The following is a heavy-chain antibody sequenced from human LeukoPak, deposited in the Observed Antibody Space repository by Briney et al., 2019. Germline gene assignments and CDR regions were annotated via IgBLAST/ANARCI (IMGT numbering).Heavy chain of an antibody. CDR1: GYTFTGYY. Sequence: ASVKVSCKASGYTFTGYYIHWVRQAPAQGLEWVGWINPNGGGTSYAQKFQGRVTMTRDTSISTAYMELSRLRSDDTGVYYCARGGYGGGNSGVIDSWGQGTLVTVSS. CDR3: ARGGYGGGNSGVIDS. J-gene: IGHJ4*02. CDR2: INPNGGGT. V-gene: IGHV1-2*02. D-gene: IGHD4-23*01.